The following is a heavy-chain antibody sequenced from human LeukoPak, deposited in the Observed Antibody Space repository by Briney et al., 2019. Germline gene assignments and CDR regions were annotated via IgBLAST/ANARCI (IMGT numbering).Heavy chain of an antibody. J-gene: IGHJ4*02. D-gene: IGHD2-15*01. Sequence: ASVKVSCKASGYRFYSYGISWVRQAPGQGLEWMGWISGYNGNTNYAQKLQGRVTMTTDTSTSTAYMELRSLRSDDTAVYYCARGNYCSGGSCYDGAFDYWGQGTLVTVSS. CDR2: ISGYNGNT. CDR3: ARGNYCSGGSCYDGAFDY. CDR1: GYRFYSYG. V-gene: IGHV1-18*01.